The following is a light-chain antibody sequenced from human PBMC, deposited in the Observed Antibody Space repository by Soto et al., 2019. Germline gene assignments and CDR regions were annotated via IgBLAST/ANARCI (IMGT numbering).Light chain of an antibody. CDR2: EVS. Sequence: LTQPPSASGSPGQSVTISCTGTSSDVGGYNYVSWYQQHPGKAPKLMIYEVSKRPSGVPDRFSGSKSGNTASLTVSGLQAEDEADYYCSSYAGSNIVVFGGGTKVTVL. V-gene: IGLV2-8*01. CDR1: SSDVGGYNY. CDR3: SSYAGSNIVV. J-gene: IGLJ2*01.